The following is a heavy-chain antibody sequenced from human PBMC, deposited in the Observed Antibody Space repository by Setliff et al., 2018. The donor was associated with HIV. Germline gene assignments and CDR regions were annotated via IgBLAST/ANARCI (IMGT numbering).Heavy chain of an antibody. CDR2: ISSSSRSK. V-gene: IGHV3-21*01. CDR1: GFTFSTYS. J-gene: IGHJ4*02. D-gene: IGHD3-3*02. Sequence: PGGSLRLSCEASGFTFSTYSMNWVRQAPGKGLEWVSSISSSSRSKYYADSVRGRFTISRDNYKNILYLQMKSLRAEDTAVYYCAREDPPADFHFWSGRLADWGQGSLVTVSS. CDR3: AREDPPADFHFWSGRLAD.